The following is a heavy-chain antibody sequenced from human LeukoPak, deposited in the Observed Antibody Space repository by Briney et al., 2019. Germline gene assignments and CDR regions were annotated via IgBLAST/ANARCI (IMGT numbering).Heavy chain of an antibody. Sequence: GGSLRLSCAASGFTFSSYGMHWVRQAPGKGLEWVAFIRYDGSNKYYTDSVKGRFTISRDNSKNTLYLQMNSLRAEDTAVYYCAKVAYNWISYGPFDYWGQGTLVTVSS. CDR3: AKVAYNWISYGPFDY. CDR1: GFTFSSYG. D-gene: IGHD1-20*01. CDR2: IRYDGSNK. V-gene: IGHV3-30*02. J-gene: IGHJ4*02.